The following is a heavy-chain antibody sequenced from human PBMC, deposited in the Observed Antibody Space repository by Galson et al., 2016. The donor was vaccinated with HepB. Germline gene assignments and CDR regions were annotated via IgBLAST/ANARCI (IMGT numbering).Heavy chain of an antibody. CDR3: ARSHGGY. CDR1: GGSVSSTTYY. V-gene: IGHV4-61*01. Sequence: SETLSLTCTVSGGSVSSTTYYWAWIRQPPGKGLEWLGHASYSGTTNYNPSLRSRVTISVDPSKNQFSLRLTSVSDADTAVYYCARSHGGYWGQGTLVTVSS. D-gene: IGHD3-3*01. J-gene: IGHJ4*02. CDR2: ASYSGTT.